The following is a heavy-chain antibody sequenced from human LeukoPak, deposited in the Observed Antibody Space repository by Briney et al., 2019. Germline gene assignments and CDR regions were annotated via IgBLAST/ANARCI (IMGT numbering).Heavy chain of an antibody. Sequence: GGSLRLSCAACGFTFSSYEMNWVRQAPGKGLEWVSYISSSGSTIYYADSVKGRFTISRDNAKNSLYLQMNSLRAEDTAVYYCARDWAAAPVYWGQGTLVTVSS. CDR1: GFTFSSYE. CDR3: ARDWAAAPVY. CDR2: ISSSGSTI. J-gene: IGHJ4*02. D-gene: IGHD6-13*01. V-gene: IGHV3-48*03.